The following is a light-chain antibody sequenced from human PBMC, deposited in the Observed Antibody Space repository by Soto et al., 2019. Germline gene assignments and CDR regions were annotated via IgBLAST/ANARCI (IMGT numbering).Light chain of an antibody. Sequence: PAAMSESPGARATSSVGASQSVGGHLAWYQQNPGQAPRLLMYDASTRATGIPARFSGSGSGTEFTLTISSLQSEDFAVYYCQQYFNWPTFGQVAKVDVK. J-gene: IGKJ1*01. CDR2: DAS. V-gene: IGKV3-15*01. CDR3: QQYFNWPT. CDR1: QSVGGH.